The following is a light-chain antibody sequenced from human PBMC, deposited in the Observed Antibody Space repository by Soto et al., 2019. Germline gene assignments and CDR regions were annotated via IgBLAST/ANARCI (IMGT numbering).Light chain of an antibody. J-gene: IGLJ1*01. CDR1: NSDGGDDKD. CDR2: EVT. V-gene: IGLV2-14*01. Sequence: QSALTQPASVSGSPGQSITISCTGTNSDGGDDKDVYWYQQHPGKAPKLLIYEVTYRPSGVSNRFSGSKSGNTASLTISGLQADDEADYYCSSYTTSSNVFGPGTKLTVL. CDR3: SSYTTSSNV.